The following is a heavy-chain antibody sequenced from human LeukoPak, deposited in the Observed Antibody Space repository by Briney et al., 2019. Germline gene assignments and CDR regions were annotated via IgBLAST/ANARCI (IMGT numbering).Heavy chain of an antibody. Sequence: ASVKVSCKASGYTFTGYYMHWVRQAPGQGLEWMGWINPNSGGTNYAQKFQGRVTMTRDTSISTAYMELSSLRSEDTAVYYCARGPTVSPRGRRTNWFDPWGQGTLVTVS. CDR3: ARGPTVSPRGRRTNWFDP. CDR1: GYTFTGYY. J-gene: IGHJ5*02. V-gene: IGHV1-2*02. CDR2: INPNSGGT. D-gene: IGHD3-16*01.